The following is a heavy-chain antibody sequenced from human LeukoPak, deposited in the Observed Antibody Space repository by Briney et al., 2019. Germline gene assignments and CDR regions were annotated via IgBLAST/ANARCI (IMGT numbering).Heavy chain of an antibody. Sequence: GESLKISCKGSGYSFTNYWIGWVRQMHGKGREWLGIVYPGDSHTRYRPSFQRQVTISADKSISTAYLQWSSLKASDTAMYYCARSPYCSGVSCYSPYYYYYMDVWGKGTTVTVSS. D-gene: IGHD2-15*01. CDR2: VYPGDSHT. CDR3: ARSPYCSGVSCYSPYYYYYMDV. J-gene: IGHJ6*03. V-gene: IGHV5-51*01. CDR1: GYSFTNYW.